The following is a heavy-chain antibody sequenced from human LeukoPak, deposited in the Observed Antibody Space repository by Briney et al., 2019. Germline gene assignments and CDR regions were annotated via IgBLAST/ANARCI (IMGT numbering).Heavy chain of an antibody. CDR3: AKDPASWYYMDV. CDR2: IWSDGSKN. D-gene: IGHD2-2*01. CDR1: GFSLRRYS. J-gene: IGHJ6*03. Sequence: GGSLRLSCAASGFSLRRYSMHWVRQAPGKGPEWVAFIWSDGSKNFYADSVKGRFTISRDNSKNTLYLQMNSLRAEDTAVYYCAKDPASWYYMDVWGKGTTVTVSS. V-gene: IGHV3-30*02.